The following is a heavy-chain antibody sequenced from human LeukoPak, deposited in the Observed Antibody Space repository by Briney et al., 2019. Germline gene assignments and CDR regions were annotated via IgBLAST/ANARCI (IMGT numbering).Heavy chain of an antibody. CDR2: IYYSGST. Sequence: SETLSLTCTVSGGFISSYYWSRIRQPPGKGLEWIGYIYYSGSTDYNPSLKSRVTISVDTSRNQFSLKLSSVTAADTAVYYCARPSGSGYWYYFDHWGQGTLVTVSS. CDR3: ARPSGSGYWYYFDH. V-gene: IGHV4-59*08. CDR1: GGFISSYY. J-gene: IGHJ4*02. D-gene: IGHD3-22*01.